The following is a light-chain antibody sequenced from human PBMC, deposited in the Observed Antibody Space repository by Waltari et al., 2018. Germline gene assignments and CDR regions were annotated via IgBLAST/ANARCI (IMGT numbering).Light chain of an antibody. V-gene: IGKV1-5*03. CDR1: QSISNW. Sequence: DIQMTQSPSTLSASVGDRVTITCRASQSISNWLAWYQQKPGRAPRLLIYKASNLESGVPSRFSGSGSGTEFTLTISSLQPDDFATYYCQHYDNYSPTFGQWTKLEIK. CDR2: KAS. CDR3: QHYDNYSPT. J-gene: IGKJ2*01.